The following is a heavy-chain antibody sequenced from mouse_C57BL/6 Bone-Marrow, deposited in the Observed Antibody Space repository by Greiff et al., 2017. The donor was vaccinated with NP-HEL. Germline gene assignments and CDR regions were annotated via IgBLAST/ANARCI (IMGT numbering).Heavy chain of an antibody. CDR3: ASPYDYDVGWFAY. CDR1: GFTFSSYG. J-gene: IGHJ3*01. D-gene: IGHD2-4*01. V-gene: IGHV5-6*01. CDR2: ISSGGSYT. Sequence: EVQRVESGGDLVKPGGSLKLSCAASGFTFSSYGMSWVRQTPDKRLEWVATISSGGSYTYYPDSLKGRFTLSRDNAKNTLYLQMSSLKSEDTDMYYCASPYDYDVGWFAYWGQGTLVTVSA.